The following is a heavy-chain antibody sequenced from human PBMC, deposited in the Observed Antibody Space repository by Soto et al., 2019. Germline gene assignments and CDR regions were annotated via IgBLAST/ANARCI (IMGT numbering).Heavy chain of an antibody. V-gene: IGHV4-39*01. CDR1: GGSISSSSYY. CDR2: IYYSGST. CDR3: ASTGRASGWPGNDAFDI. J-gene: IGHJ3*02. D-gene: IGHD6-19*01. Sequence: PSETLSLTCTVSGGSISSSSYYWGWIRQPPGKGLEWIGSIYYSGSTYYNPSLKSRVTISVDTSKNQFSLKLSSVTAADTAVYYCASTGRASGWPGNDAFDIWGQGTMVTVSS.